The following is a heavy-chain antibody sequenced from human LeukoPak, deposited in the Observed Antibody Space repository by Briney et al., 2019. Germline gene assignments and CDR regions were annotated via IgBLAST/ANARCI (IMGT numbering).Heavy chain of an antibody. CDR2: INHSGST. CDR3: ARSGITMIVRT. V-gene: IGHV4-34*01. CDR1: GGSFSGYY. D-gene: IGHD3-22*01. Sequence: PSETLSLTCAVYGGSFSGYYWSWIRQPPGKGLEWIGEINHSGSTNYNPSLKSRVTISVDTSKNQFSLKLSSVTAADTAVYYCARSGITMIVRTWGQGTLVTASS. J-gene: IGHJ4*02.